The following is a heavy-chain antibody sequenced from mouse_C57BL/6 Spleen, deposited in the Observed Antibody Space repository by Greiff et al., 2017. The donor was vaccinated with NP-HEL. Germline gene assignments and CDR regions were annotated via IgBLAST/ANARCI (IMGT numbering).Heavy chain of an antibody. D-gene: IGHD2-1*01. V-gene: IGHV1-22*01. CDR2: INPNNGGT. Sequence: EVQLQQSGPELVKPGASVKMSCKASGYTFTDYTMHWVKQSHGKSLEWIGSINPNNGGTSYNQKFKGKATLTVNKSSSTAYMELRSLTSEDSAVYYCARYGKKSPFDYWGQGTTLTVSS. J-gene: IGHJ2*01. CDR3: ARYGKKSPFDY. CDR1: GYTFTDYT.